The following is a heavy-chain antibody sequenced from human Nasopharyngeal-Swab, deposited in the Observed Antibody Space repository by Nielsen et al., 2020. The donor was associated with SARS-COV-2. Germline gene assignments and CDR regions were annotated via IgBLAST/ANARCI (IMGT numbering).Heavy chain of an antibody. CDR2: IKQDGSEK. CDR1: GFTFSRYW. D-gene: IGHD2-21*01. Sequence: ESLKISCAASGFTFSRYWMSWLRQAPGTGLEWVANIKQDGSEKYYVDSVKGRFTISRDNAKNSLYLQMNSLRDEDTAVYYCARVGVVIAHYYYYGMDVWGQGTTVTVSS. V-gene: IGHV3-7*01. J-gene: IGHJ6*02. CDR3: ARVGVVIAHYYYYGMDV.